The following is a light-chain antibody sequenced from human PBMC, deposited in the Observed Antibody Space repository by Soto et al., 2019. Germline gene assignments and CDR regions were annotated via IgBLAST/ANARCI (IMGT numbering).Light chain of an antibody. CDR3: QQYGSSGT. J-gene: IGKJ1*01. CDR2: GAS. V-gene: IGKV3-20*01. CDR1: QNIGTY. Sequence: EIVLTQSPGTLSLSPGERATLSCRASQNIGTYLAWYQHKPGQAPSVLIFGASTRANGVPDRFSGSGSGTDFTLTISRLEPEDFAVYYCQQYGSSGTFGQGTKVDI.